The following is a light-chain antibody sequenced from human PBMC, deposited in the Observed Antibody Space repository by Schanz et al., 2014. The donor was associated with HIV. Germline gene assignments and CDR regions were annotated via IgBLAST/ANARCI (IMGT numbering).Light chain of an antibody. V-gene: IGKV1-5*03. CDR2: KAS. CDR1: QGVRSD. CDR3: QQYHTYSRT. Sequence: IQMTQSPSSLSASVGDRVTITCRASQGVRSDLGWYQQKPGKAPKLLIYKASISDSGAPPRFSGSGSGTEYTLTISSLQPDDSAIYYCQQYHTYSRTFGQGTKVEIK. J-gene: IGKJ1*01.